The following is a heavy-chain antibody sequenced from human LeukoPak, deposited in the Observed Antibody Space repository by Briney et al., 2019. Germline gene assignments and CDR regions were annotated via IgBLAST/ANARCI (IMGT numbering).Heavy chain of an antibody. J-gene: IGHJ5*02. Sequence: ASVKVSCKASGYTFTSYDINWVRQATGQGLEWMGWMNPNSGNTGYAQKFQGRVTMTRNTSISTAYMELSSLRSEDTAVYYCARGRGPSYYDFWSGYFFLWFDPWGQGTLVTVSS. V-gene: IGHV1-8*01. CDR1: GYTFTSYD. D-gene: IGHD3-3*01. CDR3: ARGRGPSYYDFWSGYFFLWFDP. CDR2: MNPNSGNT.